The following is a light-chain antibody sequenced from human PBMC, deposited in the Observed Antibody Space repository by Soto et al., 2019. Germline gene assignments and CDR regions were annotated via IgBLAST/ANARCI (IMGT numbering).Light chain of an antibody. V-gene: IGKV3-20*01. CDR3: QQYGNSPIT. J-gene: IGKJ5*01. CDR1: QSVSSSY. CDR2: GAS. Sequence: EIVLTQSPGTLSLSPGERATLSCRASQSVSSSYLAWYQQKPGQAPRLLISGASSRDTGIPDRFSGSGSGTDFTLTISGLEPEDFAIYYCQQYGNSPITFGQGTRLEIK.